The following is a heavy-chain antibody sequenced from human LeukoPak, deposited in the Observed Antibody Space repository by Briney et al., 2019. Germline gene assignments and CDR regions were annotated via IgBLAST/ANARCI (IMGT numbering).Heavy chain of an antibody. CDR3: AKDGHCSSINCFAEDYFYYLDV. D-gene: IGHD2-2*01. Sequence: GGSLRLSCAASGFIFNDYRMHWVRQAPGKALEWLSLISWDGSSKHYADSVKGRFTISRDNSKNSLYLQMNSLTTEDTALYYCAKDGHCSSINCFAEDYFYYLDVWGKGTTVTVSS. CDR2: ISWDGSSK. CDR1: GFIFNDYR. J-gene: IGHJ6*03. V-gene: IGHV3-43*01.